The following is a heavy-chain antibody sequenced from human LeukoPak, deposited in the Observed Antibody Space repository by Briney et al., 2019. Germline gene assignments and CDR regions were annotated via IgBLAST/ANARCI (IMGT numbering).Heavy chain of an antibody. CDR3: ARAVYGYYDSSGYFYDY. V-gene: IGHV4-30-4*01. CDR2: IYYSGST. CDR1: GGSISSYY. Sequence: PSETLSLTCTVSGGSISSYYWSWIRQPPGKGLEWIGYIYYSGSTYYNPSLKSRVTISVDTSKNQFSLKLSSVTAADTAVYYCARAVYGYYDSSGYFYDYWGQGTLVTVSS. J-gene: IGHJ4*02. D-gene: IGHD3-22*01.